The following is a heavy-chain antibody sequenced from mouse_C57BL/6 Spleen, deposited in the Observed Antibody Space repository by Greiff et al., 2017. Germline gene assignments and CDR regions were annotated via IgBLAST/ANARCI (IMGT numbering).Heavy chain of an antibody. CDR3: AKYPYYCSSWVYLDY. V-gene: IGHV1-69*01. CDR1: GYTFTSYW. J-gene: IGHJ2*01. CDR2: IDPSDSST. D-gene: IGHD1-1*01. Sequence: QVQLQQPGAELVMPGASVKLSCKASGYTFTSYWMHWVKQRPGQGLEWIGEIDPSDSSTNYNQKFKGKSTLTVDKSSRTAYMQLSSLTSEDSAVDSWAKYPYYCSSWVYLDYWGQGTTLTVSS.